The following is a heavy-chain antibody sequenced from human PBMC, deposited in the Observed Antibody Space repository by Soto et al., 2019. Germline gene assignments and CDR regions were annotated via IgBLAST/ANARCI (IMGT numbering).Heavy chain of an antibody. J-gene: IGHJ5*02. Sequence: SETLSLTCAVYGGSFIGYYWSWIRQPPWKGLEWIGEINHSGSTNYNPSLKSRVTISVDTSKNQFSLKLSSVTAADTAVYYCARASRGSGSYYSPWGQGTLVTVSS. V-gene: IGHV4-34*01. CDR1: GGSFIGYY. D-gene: IGHD3-10*01. CDR3: ARASRGSGSYYSP. CDR2: INHSGST.